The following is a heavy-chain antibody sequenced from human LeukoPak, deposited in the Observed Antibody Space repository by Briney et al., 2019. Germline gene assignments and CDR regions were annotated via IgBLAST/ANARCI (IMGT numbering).Heavy chain of an antibody. J-gene: IGHJ6*02. CDR1: GFTFSSYA. V-gene: IGHV3-23*01. CDR3: AKSLYFGSGYYYYYGMDV. CDR2: ISGSGGST. D-gene: IGHD2-15*01. Sequence: GGSLRLSCAASGFTFSSYAMSWVRQAPGKGLEWVSAISGSGGSTYYADSVKGRFTISRDNSKNTLYLQMNSLRAEDTAVYYCAKSLYFGSGYYYYYGMDVWGQGTTVTDSS.